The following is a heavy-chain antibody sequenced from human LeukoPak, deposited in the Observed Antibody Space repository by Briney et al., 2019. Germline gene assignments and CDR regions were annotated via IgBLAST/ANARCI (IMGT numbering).Heavy chain of an antibody. J-gene: IGHJ4*02. CDR1: GGSVRTYY. V-gene: IGHV4-59*02. Sequence: SETLSLTCTVSGGSVRTYYWSWIRQPPGKGLDYVAYIYHTGYTKYNPSLESRVTMSMDTSKNQFSLNLTSVTAADTAIYYCAGRGNGFLPLWGQGNQVTVSS. D-gene: IGHD2-8*01. CDR3: AGRGNGFLPL. CDR2: IYHTGYT.